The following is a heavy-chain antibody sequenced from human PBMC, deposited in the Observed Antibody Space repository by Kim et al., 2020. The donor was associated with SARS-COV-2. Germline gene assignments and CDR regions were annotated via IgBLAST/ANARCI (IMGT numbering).Heavy chain of an antibody. D-gene: IGHD2-2*01. CDR3: ARVETRIVVVPAAVRGTSGGYYYYGMDV. Sequence: SVKVSCKASGGTFSSYAISWVRQAPGQGLEWMGGIIPIFGTANYAQKFQGRVTITADESTSTAYMELSSLRSEDTAVYYCARVETRIVVVPAAVRGTSGGYYYYGMDVWGQGTTVTVSS. V-gene: IGHV1-69*13. J-gene: IGHJ6*02. CDR2: IIPIFGTA. CDR1: GGTFSSYA.